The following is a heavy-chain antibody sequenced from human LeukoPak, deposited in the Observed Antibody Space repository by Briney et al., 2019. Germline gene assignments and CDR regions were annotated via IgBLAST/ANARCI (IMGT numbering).Heavy chain of an antibody. CDR1: GGSISSGGLS. D-gene: IGHD6-6*01. Sequence: SQTLSLTCAVSGGSISSGGLSWSWIRQPPGKGLEWIGYIYHSGSTYYNPSLKSRVTISVDRSKNQFSLKLSSVTAADTAVYYCARRSIAARFDPWGQGTLVTVSS. J-gene: IGHJ5*02. CDR2: IYHSGST. V-gene: IGHV4-30-2*01. CDR3: ARRSIAARFDP.